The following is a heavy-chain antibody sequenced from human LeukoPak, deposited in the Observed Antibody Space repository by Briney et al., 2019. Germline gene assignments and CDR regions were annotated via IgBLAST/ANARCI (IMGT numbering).Heavy chain of an antibody. CDR2: INPSGGST. J-gene: IGHJ3*02. CDR3: ARDDYGGNSLGI. Sequence: ASVKLSCKASGYTFTSYYMHWVRQAPGQGLEWMGIINPSGGSTSYAQKFQGRVTMTRDTSTSTVYMELSSLRSEDTAVYYCARDDYGGNSLGIWGQGTMVTVSS. CDR1: GYTFTSYY. V-gene: IGHV1-46*03. D-gene: IGHD4-23*01.